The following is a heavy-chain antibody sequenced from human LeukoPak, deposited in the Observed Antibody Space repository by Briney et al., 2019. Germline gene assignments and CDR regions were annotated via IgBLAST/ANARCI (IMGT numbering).Heavy chain of an antibody. CDR1: GDTFTSYG. D-gene: IGHD6-19*01. CDR2: ISAYNGNT. J-gene: IGHJ3*02. CDR3: ARRANKGSGWSDAFDI. Sequence: ASVKVSCKASGDTFTSYGIRWVRQAPGQGLEWMGWISAYNGNTNYAKKLQGRVTMTTDTSTSTAYMELRSLRSDDTAVYYCARRANKGSGWSDAFDIWGQGTMVTVSS. V-gene: IGHV1-18*01.